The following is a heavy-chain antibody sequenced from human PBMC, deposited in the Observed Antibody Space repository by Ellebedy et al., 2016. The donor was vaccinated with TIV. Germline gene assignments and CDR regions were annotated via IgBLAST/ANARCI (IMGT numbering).Heavy chain of an antibody. Sequence: MPSETLSLTCAVYGGSFSGYYWSWIRQPPGKGLEWIGEINHSGSTNYNPSLKSRVTISVDTSKNQFSLKLSSVTAADTAVYYCARRSLVGATVYNWFDPWGQGTLVTVSS. CDR1: GGSFSGYY. J-gene: IGHJ5*02. CDR2: INHSGST. CDR3: ARRSLVGATVYNWFDP. V-gene: IGHV4-34*01. D-gene: IGHD1-26*01.